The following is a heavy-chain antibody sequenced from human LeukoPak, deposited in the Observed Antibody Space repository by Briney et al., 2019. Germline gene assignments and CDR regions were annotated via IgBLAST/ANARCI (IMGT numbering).Heavy chain of an antibody. CDR2: INHSGST. CDR3: AHSDTMSDY. V-gene: IGHV4-34*01. J-gene: IGHJ4*02. D-gene: IGHD3-3*01. CDR1: GGSFSGYY. Sequence: PSETLSLTCAVYGGSFSGYYWSWIRQPPGKGLEWIGEINHSGSTNYNSSLKSRVTISVDTSKNQFSLKLSSVTAADTAVYYCAHSDTMSDYWGQGTLVTVSS.